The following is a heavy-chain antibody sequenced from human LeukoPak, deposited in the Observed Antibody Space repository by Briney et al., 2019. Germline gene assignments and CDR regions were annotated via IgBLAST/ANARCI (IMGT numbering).Heavy chain of an antibody. Sequence: GGSLRLSCATSGFTFNNYAMNWVRQAPGKGLEWVSTLSGSGGSTYYADSVKGRFTISRDNSKNTLYLQVSSLRADDTAVYYCARETFYYDSSGSYKYFDYWGQGTLVTVSS. D-gene: IGHD3-22*01. J-gene: IGHJ4*02. CDR3: ARETFYYDSSGSYKYFDY. CDR2: LSGSGGST. CDR1: GFTFNNYA. V-gene: IGHV3-23*01.